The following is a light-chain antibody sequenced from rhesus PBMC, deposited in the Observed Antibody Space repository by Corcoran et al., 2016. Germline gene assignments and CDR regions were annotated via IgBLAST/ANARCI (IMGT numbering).Light chain of an antibody. CDR1: ENVYNY. V-gene: IGKV1-74*01. CDR3: QHSYGTPLT. J-gene: IGKJ4*01. Sequence: DIQMTQSPSSLSASVGDRVTITCRASENVYNYLHWYQQKPGKAPKLLIYAASTLQSGVPSRFSGSGSGTDYTFPISSLQPEDVATYYCQHSYGTPLTFGGGTKVEIK. CDR2: AAS.